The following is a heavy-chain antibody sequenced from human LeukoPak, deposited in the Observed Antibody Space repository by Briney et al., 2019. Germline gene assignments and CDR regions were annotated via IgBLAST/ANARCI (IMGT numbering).Heavy chain of an antibody. V-gene: IGHV4-39*01. D-gene: IGHD3-10*01. CDR1: SGSISSSSYY. CDR3: ARQGGYYGSGSYH. CDR2: IYYSGST. J-gene: IGHJ4*02. Sequence: PSETLSLTCSVSSGSISSSSYYWGWIRQPPGKGLEWIGSIYYSGSTYSNPSLKSRVTISVDTSKNQFSLKLSSVTAADTAVYYCARQGGYYGSGSYHWGQGTLVTVSS.